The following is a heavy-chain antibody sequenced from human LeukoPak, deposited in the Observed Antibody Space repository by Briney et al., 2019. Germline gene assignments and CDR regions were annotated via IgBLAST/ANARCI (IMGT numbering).Heavy chain of an antibody. CDR1: GYTFTVYY. J-gene: IGHJ4*02. CDR2: INPNSRGT. V-gene: IGHV1-2*06. Sequence: ASVTVSCKASGYTFTVYYMHWVRPAPGPALECIGRINPNSRGTNYAQKFQGRVTITRDTSISTAYMELSRLRSDDTAVYYCARSVQRYCSGGSCYSNFSPRDYWGQGTLVTVSS. D-gene: IGHD2-15*01. CDR3: ARSVQRYCSGGSCYSNFSPRDY.